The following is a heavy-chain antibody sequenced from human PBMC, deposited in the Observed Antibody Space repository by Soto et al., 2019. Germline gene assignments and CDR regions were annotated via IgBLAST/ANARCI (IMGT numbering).Heavy chain of an antibody. D-gene: IGHD7-27*01. Sequence: QVQLVQSGAEVKKPGSSVKVSCEASGGTFSGHAISWVRQAPGQGPEWMGGLIPLFGTTQHAQNFQVRLTSTTDKSTSTAYMELTSLRSEDTAIYYCARGPNWGYRFASWGQGTLVTVSS. J-gene: IGHJ4*02. V-gene: IGHV1-69*06. CDR2: LIPLFGTT. CDR1: GGTFSGHA. CDR3: ARGPNWGYRFAS.